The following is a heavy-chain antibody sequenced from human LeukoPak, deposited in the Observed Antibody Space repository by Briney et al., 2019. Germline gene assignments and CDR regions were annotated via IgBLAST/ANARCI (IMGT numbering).Heavy chain of an antibody. V-gene: IGHV1-58*02. CDR1: GFTLTNSA. CDR2: IVVGSGNT. D-gene: IGHD2-15*01. Sequence: SVKVSCKASGFTLTNSAMQWVRQARGQRLEWIGWIVVGSGNTNYAQKFQERVTITRDMSTSTAYMELSSLRSEDTAVYYCAAVFGRNFDYWGQGTLVTVSS. CDR3: AAVFGRNFDY. J-gene: IGHJ4*02.